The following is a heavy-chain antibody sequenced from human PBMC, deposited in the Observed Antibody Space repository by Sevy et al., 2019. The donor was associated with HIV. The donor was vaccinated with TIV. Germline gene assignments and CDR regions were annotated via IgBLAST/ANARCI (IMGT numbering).Heavy chain of an antibody. CDR1: GFTFSSYG. J-gene: IGHJ6*02. CDR3: AKDRGGYSYGLPGYYYYGMDV. Sequence: GGSLRLSCAASGFTFSSYGMHWVRQAPGKGLEWVAVISYDGSNKYYADSVKGRFTISRDNSKNTLSLQMNSLGAEDTAVYYCAKDRGGYSYGLPGYYYYGMDVWGQGTTVTVSS. CDR2: ISYDGSNK. D-gene: IGHD5-18*01. V-gene: IGHV3-30*18.